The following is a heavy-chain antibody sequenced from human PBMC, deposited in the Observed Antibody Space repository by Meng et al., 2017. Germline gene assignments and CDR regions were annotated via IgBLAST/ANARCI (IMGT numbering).Heavy chain of an antibody. Sequence: ITLNDSAPQLGKQPQNITLTCTFVRLSIRGSGEVVGWIRTPPGKALEWLGLIYWDYDKRYSQSLKSRITITKDPSKNQVVLTMTNMDTVYTAIYYCAHRRGDSREGWFDPWGQGTLVTVSS. V-gene: IGHV2-5*02. CDR3: AHRRGDSREGWFDP. CDR2: IYWDYDK. CDR1: RLSIRGSGEV. J-gene: IGHJ5*02. D-gene: IGHD2-21*02.